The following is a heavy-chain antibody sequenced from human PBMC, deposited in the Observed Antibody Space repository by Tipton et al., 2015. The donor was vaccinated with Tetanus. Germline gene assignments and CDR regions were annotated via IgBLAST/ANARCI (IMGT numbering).Heavy chain of an antibody. CDR3: ARGTGDY. V-gene: IGHV4-39*07. J-gene: IGHJ4*02. CDR2: INYSGGS. CDR1: GGSVSNRSFS. Sequence: TLSLTCSVSGGSVSNRSFSWGWIRQPPGKGPEWIGGINYSGGSYSHPSFKSRVTLSVVTAKDQFSLKLSSVTAADTAVYYCARGTGDYWGQGTLVTVSS. D-gene: IGHD1-14*01.